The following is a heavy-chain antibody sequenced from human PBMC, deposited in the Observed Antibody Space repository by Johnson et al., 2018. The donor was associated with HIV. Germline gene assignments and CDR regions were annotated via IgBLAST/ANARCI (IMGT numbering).Heavy chain of an antibody. J-gene: IGHJ3*02. V-gene: IGHV3-74*01. CDR2: INSDGSST. D-gene: IGHD3-9*01. CDR1: EFTFSNYW. CDR3: AKDIRLVSAYYDILSGTSFDAFDI. Sequence: VQLVESGGGLVQPGGSLRLSCAASEFTFSNYWMHRVRQGLGKGLVWVSRINSDGSSTSYADSVKGRFTISRDNSKNTLYLQMNSLRVEDTAVYYCAKDIRLVSAYYDILSGTSFDAFDIWGQGTMVTVSS.